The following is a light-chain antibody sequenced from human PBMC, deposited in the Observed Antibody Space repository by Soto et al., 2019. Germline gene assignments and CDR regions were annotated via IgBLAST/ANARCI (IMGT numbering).Light chain of an antibody. Sequence: QLVLTQPPSASGTPGQRVTISCSGSSSSIGSNYVYWYQQLPGTAPKLLIYRNNQRPSGVPDRFSGSKSGTSASLAISGLRSEDEADYYCAAWDDSLSVHVVFGGGTKVTVL. V-gene: IGLV1-47*01. CDR2: RNN. J-gene: IGLJ2*01. CDR1: SSSIGSNY. CDR3: AAWDDSLSVHVV.